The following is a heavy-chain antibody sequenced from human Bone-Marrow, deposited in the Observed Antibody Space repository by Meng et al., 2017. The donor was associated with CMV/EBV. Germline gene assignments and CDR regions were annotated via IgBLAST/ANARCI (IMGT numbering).Heavy chain of an antibody. D-gene: IGHD5-18*01. CDR1: GYTFTSYY. CDR2: INPSGGST. Sequence: ASVKVSCKASGYTFTSYYMHWVRQAPGQGLEWMGIINPSGGSTSYAQKFQGRVTMTRDTSTSTVYMELSSLRSEDTAVYYCARGRGLCGYSYGLCWYDPWGQGTLVTVSS. V-gene: IGHV1-46*01. J-gene: IGHJ5*02. CDR3: ARGRGLCGYSYGLCWYDP.